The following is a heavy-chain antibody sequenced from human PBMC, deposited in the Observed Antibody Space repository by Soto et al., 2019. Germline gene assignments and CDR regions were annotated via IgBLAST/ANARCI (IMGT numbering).Heavy chain of an antibody. CDR3: AADYVWGSYMFWMGY. Sequence: QVQLVQSGAEVKKPGSSVKVSCKASGGTFSSYAISWVRQAPGQGLEWMGGIIPIFGTANYAQKFQGRVTITADESTSTAYMELSSLRSEDTAVHYCAADYVWGSYMFWMGYWGQGTLVTVSS. J-gene: IGHJ4*02. CDR2: IIPIFGTA. CDR1: GGTFSSYA. D-gene: IGHD3-16*01. V-gene: IGHV1-69*01.